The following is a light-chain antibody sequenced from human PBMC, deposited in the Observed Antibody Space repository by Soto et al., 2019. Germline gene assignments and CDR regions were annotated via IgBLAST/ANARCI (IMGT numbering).Light chain of an antibody. V-gene: IGLV2-11*01. Sequence: QSALTQPRSVSGSPGQSVTISCTGTSSDVGGYKYVSWYQQHPGKVPKLMIYDVTKRPSGVPDRFSGSKSDNTASLTISGLQAEDEADYYCSSFTISRNTVIFGGGTKLTVL. J-gene: IGLJ2*01. CDR2: DVT. CDR1: SSDVGGYKY. CDR3: SSFTISRNTVI.